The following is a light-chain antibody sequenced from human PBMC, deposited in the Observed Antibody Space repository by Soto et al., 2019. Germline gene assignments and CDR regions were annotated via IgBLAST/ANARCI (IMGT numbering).Light chain of an antibody. CDR2: DAS. V-gene: IGKV3-11*01. CDR3: QQRTNWPLT. J-gene: IGKJ4*01. Sequence: EIVLTQSPATLSLSPGERATLSCRASQSVSSYLGWYQQKPGQAPRLLIYDASNRATGVPARFSGSGSGTDFTLTISSLEPEDFAVYDCQQRTNWPLTFGGGTKVEI. CDR1: QSVSSY.